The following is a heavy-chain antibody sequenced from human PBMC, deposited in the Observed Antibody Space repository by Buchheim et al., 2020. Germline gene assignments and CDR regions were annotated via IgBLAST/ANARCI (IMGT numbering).Heavy chain of an antibody. J-gene: IGHJ1*01. CDR2: INSDGSST. V-gene: IGHV3-74*01. CDR1: GFTFSSYW. Sequence: EVQLVESGGGLVQPGGSLRLSCATSGFTFSSYWMHGVRQAPGKGLVWVSRINSDGSSTSYADSVKGRFTISRDNAKNTLYLQMNSLRAEDTAVYYCATRVGGDSTGYRDFQYWGQGTL. CDR3: ATRVGGDSTGYRDFQY. D-gene: IGHD3-22*01.